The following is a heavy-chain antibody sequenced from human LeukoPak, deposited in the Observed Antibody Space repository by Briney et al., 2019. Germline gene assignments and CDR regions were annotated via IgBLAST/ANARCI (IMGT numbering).Heavy chain of an antibody. CDR3: ARHRAYYYYYYMDV. V-gene: IGHV3-7*01. D-gene: IGHD3-10*01. J-gene: IGHJ6*03. Sequence: GGSLRLSCAASGFTFSSYWMSWVRQAPGKGLQWVANIKQDGSEKYYVDSVKGRFTISRDNAKKSLYLQMNSLRAEDTAVYYCARHRAYYYYYYMDVWGKGTTVTISS. CDR1: GFTFSSYW. CDR2: IKQDGSEK.